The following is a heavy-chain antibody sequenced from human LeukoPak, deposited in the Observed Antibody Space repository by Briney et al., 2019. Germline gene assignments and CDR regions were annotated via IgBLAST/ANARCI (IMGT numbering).Heavy chain of an antibody. CDR2: IVVGSGNT. J-gene: IGHJ3*02. D-gene: IGHD3-22*01. CDR1: GFTFTSSA. CDR3: ARGGYYYDSPLGDAFDI. V-gene: IGHV1-58*02. Sequence: SVKVSCKASGFTFTSSAMQWVRQARGQRLEWIGWIVVGSGNTNYAQKFQERVTITRDMSTSTAYMELSSLRSEDTAVYYCARGGYYYDSPLGDAFDIWGQGTMVTVSS.